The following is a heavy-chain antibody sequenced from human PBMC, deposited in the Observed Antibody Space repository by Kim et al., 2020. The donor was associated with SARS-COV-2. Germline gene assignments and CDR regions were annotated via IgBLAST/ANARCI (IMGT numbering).Heavy chain of an antibody. D-gene: IGHD1-26*01. V-gene: IGHV1-46*01. CDR3: ARDNSILGATPEYFQH. Sequence: QGRVTMTRDTSTSTLYMELSSLRSEDTAVYYCARDNSILGATPEYFQHWGQGTLVTVSS. J-gene: IGHJ1*01.